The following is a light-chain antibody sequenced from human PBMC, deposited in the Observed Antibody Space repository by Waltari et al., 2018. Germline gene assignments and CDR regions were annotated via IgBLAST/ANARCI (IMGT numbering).Light chain of an antibody. J-gene: IGKJ3*01. CDR3: LQATSFPFI. CDR1: QGISTW. CDR2: GAS. V-gene: IGKV1-12*01. Sequence: DIQLTQSPSSVSASVGDRVTITCRANQGISTWLAWFQQKPGMVPKVLIYGASSLQTGVPSRFSGSGSGTDFTLTISSLQPEDFATYYCLQATSFPFIFGPVTKVDIK.